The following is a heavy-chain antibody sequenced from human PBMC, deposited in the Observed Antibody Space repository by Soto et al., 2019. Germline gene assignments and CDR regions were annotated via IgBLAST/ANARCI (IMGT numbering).Heavy chain of an antibody. D-gene: IGHD5-18*01. CDR1: GGSFSGYY. CDR3: ARDLNVQLWFWEKWEPGSDWFDP. V-gene: IGHV4-34*01. Sequence: QVQLQQWGAGLLKPSETLSLTCAVYGGSFSGYYWSWIRQPPGKGLEWIGEINHSGSTNYNPSLKSXXXISVDTSKNQXXLXLXXVAAADTAVYYCARDLNVQLWFWEKWEPGSDWFDPWGQGTLVTVSS. J-gene: IGHJ5*02. CDR2: INHSGST.